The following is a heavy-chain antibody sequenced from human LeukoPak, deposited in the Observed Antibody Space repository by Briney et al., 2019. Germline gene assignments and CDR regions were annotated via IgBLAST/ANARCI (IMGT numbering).Heavy chain of an antibody. J-gene: IGHJ1*01. CDR2: ISSSSGYI. D-gene: IGHD1-1*01. V-gene: IGHV3-21*01. Sequence: GGSLRLSCAVSGFTFSSYSMNWVRQAPGKGLEWVSSISSSSGYIYYADSVKGRFTISRDNAKNSLYLQMNSLRAEDTAVYYCARDMGRVQKYFQHWGQGTLVTVSS. CDR3: ARDMGRVQKYFQH. CDR1: GFTFSSYS.